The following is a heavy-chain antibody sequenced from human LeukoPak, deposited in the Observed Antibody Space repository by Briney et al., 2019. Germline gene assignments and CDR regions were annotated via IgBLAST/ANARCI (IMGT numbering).Heavy chain of an antibody. J-gene: IGHJ4*02. V-gene: IGHV4-39*01. CDR1: GGSISSSSYY. CDR3: ARYEGYYRPNFDY. CDR2: IYYSGST. Sequence: PSETLSLTCTVSGGSISSSSYYWGWIRQPPGQGLEWIGSIYYSGSTYYNPSLKSRVTISVDTSKNQFSLKLSSVTAADTAVYYCARYEGYYRPNFDYWGQGTLVTVSS. D-gene: IGHD2-15*01.